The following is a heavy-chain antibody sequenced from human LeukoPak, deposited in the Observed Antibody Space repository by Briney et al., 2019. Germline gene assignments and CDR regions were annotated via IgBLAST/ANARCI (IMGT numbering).Heavy chain of an antibody. Sequence: GESLKISCKGSGYSFTSYWIGWVRQMPGKGLERMGIIYPGDSDTRYSPSFQGQVTISADKSISTAYLQWSSLKASDTAMYYCARSVWFGELLTPDYYYYCMDVWGKGTTVTVSS. D-gene: IGHD3-10*01. CDR2: IYPGDSDT. V-gene: IGHV5-51*01. CDR1: GYSFTSYW. J-gene: IGHJ6*03. CDR3: ARSVWFGELLTPDYYYYCMDV.